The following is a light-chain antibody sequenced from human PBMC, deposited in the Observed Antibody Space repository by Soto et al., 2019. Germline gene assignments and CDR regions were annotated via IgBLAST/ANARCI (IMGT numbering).Light chain of an antibody. CDR2: EAS. J-gene: IGKJ1*01. Sequence: DIQMTQSPSTLSASVGDRVTITCRASQSISSWLAWYQQKPGKAPKLLIYEASNLESGVPSRFSGSGSGTEFTLTISSLQPDDFATYYCQQSNNYPWTFGQGTKVGIK. CDR3: QQSNNYPWT. V-gene: IGKV1-5*03. CDR1: QSISSW.